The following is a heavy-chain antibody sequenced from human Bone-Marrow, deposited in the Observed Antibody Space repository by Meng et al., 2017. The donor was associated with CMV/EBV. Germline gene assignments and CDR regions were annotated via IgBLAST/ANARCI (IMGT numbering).Heavy chain of an antibody. D-gene: IGHD6-6*01. CDR2: ISGSGGST. J-gene: IGHJ6*02. V-gene: IGHV3-23*01. Sequence: GGSLRLSCAASEFTFSSYAMSWVRQAPGKGLEWVSAISGSGGSTYYADSVKGRFTISRDNSKNTLYLQMNSLRAEDTAVYYCTKDTRTGGVALRPTGYGMDVWGQGTTVTVSS. CDR1: EFTFSSYA. CDR3: TKDTRTGGVALRPTGYGMDV.